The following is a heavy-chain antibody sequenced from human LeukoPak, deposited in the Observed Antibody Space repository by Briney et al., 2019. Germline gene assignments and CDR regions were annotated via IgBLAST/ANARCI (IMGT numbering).Heavy chain of an antibody. CDR2: FDPEDGET. J-gene: IGHJ4*02. CDR3: ATPSKHSSGWYFDY. V-gene: IGHV1-24*01. D-gene: IGHD6-19*01. Sequence: GASVKVSCKVSGYTLTELSLHWVRQAPGKGLEWMGGFDPEDGETIYAQKFQGRVTMTEDTSTDTAYMELSSLRSEDTAVYYCATPSKHSSGWYFDYWGQGTLVTVSS. CDR1: GYTLTELS.